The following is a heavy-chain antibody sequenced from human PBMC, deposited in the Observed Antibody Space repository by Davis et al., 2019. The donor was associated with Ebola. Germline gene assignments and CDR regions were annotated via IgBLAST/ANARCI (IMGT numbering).Heavy chain of an antibody. CDR3: TSGPVTYYYDSSGSYYFGY. CDR1: GFTFSGSA. V-gene: IGHV3-73*01. J-gene: IGHJ4*02. Sequence: GESLKISCAASGFTFSGSAMHWVRQASGKGLEWVGRIRSKANSYATAYAASVKGRLTISRDDSKNTAYLQMNSLKTEDTAVYYCTSGPVTYYYDSSGSYYFGYWGQGTLVTVSS. D-gene: IGHD3-22*01. CDR2: IRSKANSYAT.